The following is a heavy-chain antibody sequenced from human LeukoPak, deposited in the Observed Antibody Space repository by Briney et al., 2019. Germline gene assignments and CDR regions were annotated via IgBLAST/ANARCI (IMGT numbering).Heavy chain of an antibody. CDR1: GGSFSGYY. D-gene: IGHD4/OR15-4a*01. V-gene: IGHV4-34*01. Sequence: SETLSLTCAVYGGSFSGYYWSWIRQPLGKGLEWIGEINHSGSTNYNPSLKSRVTISVDTSKNQFSLKLSSVTAADTAVYYCARGLTDFDYWGQGTLVTVSS. J-gene: IGHJ4*02. CDR2: INHSGST. CDR3: ARGLTDFDY.